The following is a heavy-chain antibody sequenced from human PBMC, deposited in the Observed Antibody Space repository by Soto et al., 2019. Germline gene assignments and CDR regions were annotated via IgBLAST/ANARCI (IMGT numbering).Heavy chain of an antibody. CDR2: IKQDGSEK. CDR1: GFTFSSYW. V-gene: IGHV3-7*01. CDR3: ATDLWFGELSTDY. D-gene: IGHD3-10*01. J-gene: IGHJ4*02. Sequence: GVSLRLSCAASGFTFSSYWMSWVRQAPGKGLEWVANIKQDGSEKYYVDSVKGRFTISRDNAKNSLYLQMNSLRAEDTAVYYCATDLWFGELSTDYWGQGTLVTVSS.